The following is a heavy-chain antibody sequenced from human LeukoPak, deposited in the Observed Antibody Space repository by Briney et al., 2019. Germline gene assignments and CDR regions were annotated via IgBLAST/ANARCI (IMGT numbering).Heavy chain of an antibody. CDR1: GGSIISSSYY. Sequence: SETLSLTCTVSGGSIISSSYYWGWIRQPPGKGLEWIGSIYYSGNTNYNPSLKSRVTISVDTSKNQFSLKLSSVTAADTAVYYCARVRWGIYYYMDVWGKGTTVTVSS. J-gene: IGHJ6*03. CDR2: IYYSGNT. CDR3: ARVRWGIYYYMDV. V-gene: IGHV4-39*07. D-gene: IGHD2-8*02.